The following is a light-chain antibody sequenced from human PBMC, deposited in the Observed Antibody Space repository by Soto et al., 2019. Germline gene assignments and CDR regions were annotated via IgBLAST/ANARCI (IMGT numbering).Light chain of an antibody. J-gene: IGKJ1*01. CDR2: KAS. V-gene: IGKV1-5*03. Sequence: DIQMTQSPSTLSASVGDRVTITCRASQRISNWLAWYQQIPGKAPKLLIYKASSLESGVPSRFSGSGSGTEFTLTISSLPPDDFATYYCQQYNSYRTFGQGTKVDI. CDR3: QQYNSYRT. CDR1: QRISNW.